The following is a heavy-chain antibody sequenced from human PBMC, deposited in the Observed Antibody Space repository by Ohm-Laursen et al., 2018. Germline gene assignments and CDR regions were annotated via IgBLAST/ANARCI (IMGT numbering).Heavy chain of an antibody. CDR1: GGSISSNF. CDR2: IHDSGRT. CDR3: ARQGTPGYSAGHNLPFGY. V-gene: IGHV4-59*08. Sequence: SDTLSLTCIVSGGSISSNFWNWIRQSPGKGLEWIGDIHDSGRTNYNPSLESRVTISVDRARNVFSLELNSVTAADTAVYYCARQGTPGYSAGHNLPFGYWGQGTLVTVSS. J-gene: IGHJ4*02. D-gene: IGHD2-15*01.